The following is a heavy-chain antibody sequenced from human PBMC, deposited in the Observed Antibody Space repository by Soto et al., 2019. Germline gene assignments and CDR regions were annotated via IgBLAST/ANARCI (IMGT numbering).Heavy chain of an antibody. CDR2: ISSSRSYT. V-gene: IGHV3-11*05. D-gene: IGHD6-13*01. CDR3: ARTIAAAGGRRYFDL. CDR1: GFTFSDYY. J-gene: IGHJ2*01. Sequence: QVQLVESGGGLVKPGGSLRLSCAASGFTFSDYYMSWIRQAPGTGPEWVSYISSSRSYTNYADSVKGRFTISRDKAKNSRYLKMNSLRAEATAGYYCARTIAAAGGRRYFDLWGRGTLVTFSS.